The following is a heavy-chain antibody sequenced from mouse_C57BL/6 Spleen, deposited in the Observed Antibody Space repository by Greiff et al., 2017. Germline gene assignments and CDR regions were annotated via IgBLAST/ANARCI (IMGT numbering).Heavy chain of an antibody. V-gene: IGHV1-64*01. Sequence: QVQLQQPGAELVKPGASVKLSCKASGYTFTSYWMHWVKQRPGQGLEWIGMIHPNSGSTNYNEKFKGKATLTVDKSSSTAYMQLSSLTSEDSAVYYCTRLIYYGDWYYGGQGTTATVSS. CDR2: IHPNSGST. CDR1: GYTFTSYW. J-gene: IGHJ2*01. CDR3: TRLIYYGDWYY. D-gene: IGHD2-13*01.